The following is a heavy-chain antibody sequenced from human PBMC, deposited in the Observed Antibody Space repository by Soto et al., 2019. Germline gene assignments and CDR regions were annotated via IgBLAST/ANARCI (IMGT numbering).Heavy chain of an antibody. D-gene: IGHD6-25*01. CDR3: ARGGRRLGWFDP. CDR1: GYTFSSYV. J-gene: IGHJ5*02. Sequence: GASVKVSCKASGYTFSSYVITWVRQAPGQGLEWMGWISPFNYNTNYAQKFQGRVTMTTDTSTNTAYMELRSLRSDDTAVYYGARGGRRLGWFDPWGQGTLVTVSS. CDR2: ISPFNYNT. V-gene: IGHV1-18*01.